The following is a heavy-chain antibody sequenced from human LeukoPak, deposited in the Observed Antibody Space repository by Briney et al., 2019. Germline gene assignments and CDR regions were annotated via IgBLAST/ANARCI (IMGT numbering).Heavy chain of an antibody. CDR2: TRNKANSYTT. Sequence: PGGSLRLSCAASGFSFSDHYMDWVRQAPGKGLEWLGLTRNKANSYTTEYAASVRGRFTISRDDSQNSLYLQMNSLQTEDTAVYYCARRSGPYYFDCWGQGTLVTVSS. V-gene: IGHV3-72*01. CDR1: GFSFSDHY. D-gene: IGHD2-15*01. J-gene: IGHJ4*02. CDR3: ARRSGPYYFDC.